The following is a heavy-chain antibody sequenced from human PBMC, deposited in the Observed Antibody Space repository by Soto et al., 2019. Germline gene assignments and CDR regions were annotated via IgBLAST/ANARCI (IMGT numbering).Heavy chain of an antibody. V-gene: IGHV3-48*03. Sequence: GGSLRLSCVASEFTFSSYEMNWVRQSPGKGLEWVSYISSSGTTIYYTDSVKGRFTISRDNAKKSLYLQMNSLRAEDTAVYYCVRFGGAAAGPGDYWGQGTLVTVSS. CDR2: ISSSGTTI. D-gene: IGHD6-13*01. J-gene: IGHJ4*02. CDR3: VRFGGAAAGPGDY. CDR1: EFTFSSYE.